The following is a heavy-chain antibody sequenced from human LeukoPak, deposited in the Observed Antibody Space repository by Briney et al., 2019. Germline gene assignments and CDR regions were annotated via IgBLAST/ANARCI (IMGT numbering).Heavy chain of an antibody. CDR2: INSDGSST. Sequence: GGSLRLSRAASGFTFSSDWMHWVRQAPGKGLVWVSRINSDGSSTSYADSVKGRFTISRDNAKNTLYLQMNSLRAEDTAVYYCARGHIVVVPAAMTDYWGQGTLVTVSS. CDR1: GFTFSSDW. V-gene: IGHV3-74*01. D-gene: IGHD2-2*01. CDR3: ARGHIVVVPAAMTDY. J-gene: IGHJ4*02.